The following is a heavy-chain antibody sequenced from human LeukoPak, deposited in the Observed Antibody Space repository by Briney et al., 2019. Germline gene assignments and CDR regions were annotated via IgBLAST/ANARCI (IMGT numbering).Heavy chain of an antibody. CDR3: ARDTSGVYFDY. J-gene: IGHJ4*02. CDR2: IWYDGSNK. CDR1: GFTFSSYG. V-gene: IGHV3-33*01. D-gene: IGHD1-26*01. Sequence: GGSLRLSCAASGFTFSSYGMHWVRQAPGKGLEWVAVIWYDGSNKYYADSVKGRFTISRDNSKNTLYLQMNSLRAEDTAVYYCARDTSGVYFDYWGQGTLVTVSS.